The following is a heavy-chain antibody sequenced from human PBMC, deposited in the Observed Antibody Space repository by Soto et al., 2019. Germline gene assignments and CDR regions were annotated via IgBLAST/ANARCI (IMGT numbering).Heavy chain of an antibody. J-gene: IGHJ4*02. CDR1: GNSVSSTGYY. CDR2: IFYSGST. Sequence: QVQLQESGPGLVKPSETLSLTCTVSGNSVSSTGYYWSWIRQPPGKGLEWIGYIFYSGSTEYNPSLKSRVIISVDTSTNQFSLKVSSVTAADTAVYYCARERDYSKVGWWGQGTLFTVSA. V-gene: IGHV4-61*08. CDR3: ARERDYSKVGW. D-gene: IGHD2-21*01.